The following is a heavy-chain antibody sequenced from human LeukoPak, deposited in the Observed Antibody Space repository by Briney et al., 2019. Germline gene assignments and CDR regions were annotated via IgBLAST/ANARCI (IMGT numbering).Heavy chain of an antibody. Sequence: SETLSLTCTVSGGSISSSSYYWGWIRQPPGKGLEWIGKIYYSGSTYYNSSLKSRVTISVDTSKNQFSLKLSSVTAADTAVYYCAREGIRGGDYDYWGQGTLVTVSS. CDR2: IYYSGST. CDR3: AREGIRGGDYDY. J-gene: IGHJ4*02. D-gene: IGHD2-21*01. CDR1: GGSISSSSYY. V-gene: IGHV4-39*07.